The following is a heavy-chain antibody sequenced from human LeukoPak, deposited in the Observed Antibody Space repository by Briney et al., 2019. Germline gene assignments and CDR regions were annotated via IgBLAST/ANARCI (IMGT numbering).Heavy chain of an antibody. J-gene: IGHJ6*02. Sequence: ASVKVSCKASGYTFTGYYMHWVRQAPGQGLEWMGWINPNSGGTNYAQKFQGWVTMTRDTSISTAYMELSRLRSDDTAVYYCARDLEDSVYYYGMDVWGQGTTVNVSS. V-gene: IGHV1-2*04. CDR1: GYTFTGYY. CDR2: INPNSGGT. D-gene: IGHD2-15*01. CDR3: ARDLEDSVYYYGMDV.